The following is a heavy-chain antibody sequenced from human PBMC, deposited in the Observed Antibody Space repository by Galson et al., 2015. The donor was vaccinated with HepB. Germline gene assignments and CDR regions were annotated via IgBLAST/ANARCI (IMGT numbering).Heavy chain of an antibody. CDR3: AKAGGPTNYFDY. CDR2: ISGSGGST. D-gene: IGHD1-26*01. J-gene: IGHJ4*02. V-gene: IGHV3-23*01. Sequence: SLRLSCAASGFTFSSYAMSWVRQAPGKGLEWVSAISGSGGSTYYADSVKGRFTISRDNSKNTLYLQMNSLRAEDTAVYYCAKAGGPTNYFDYWGQGTLVTVSS. CDR1: GFTFSSYA.